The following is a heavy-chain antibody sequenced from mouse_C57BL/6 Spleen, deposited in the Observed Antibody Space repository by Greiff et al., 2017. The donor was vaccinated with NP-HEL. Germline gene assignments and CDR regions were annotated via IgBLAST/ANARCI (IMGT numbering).Heavy chain of an antibody. J-gene: IGHJ2*01. CDR2: INPYNGGT. CDR3: ARWGLTGTGYFDY. CDR1: GYTFTDYY. D-gene: IGHD4-1*01. Sequence: EVMLVESGPVLVKPGASVKMSCKASGYTFTDYYMNWVKQSHGKSLEWIGVINPYNGGTSYNQKFKGKATLTVDKSSSTAYMELNSLTSEDSAVYYCARWGLTGTGYFDYWGQGTTLTVSS. V-gene: IGHV1-19*01.